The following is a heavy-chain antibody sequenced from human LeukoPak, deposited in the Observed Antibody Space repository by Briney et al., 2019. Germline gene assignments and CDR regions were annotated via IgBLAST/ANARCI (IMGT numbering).Heavy chain of an antibody. V-gene: IGHV1-69*11. CDR3: VTGSAYRDAFDI. CDR1: GGTFSTYA. D-gene: IGHD3-10*01. CDR2: IIPILSQE. Sequence: GSSVKVSCKAFGGTFSTYAIHWVRQAPGQGLEWMGRIIPILSQENYALKYQGRVSITADESTSTAYMDLSSLRSEDTAVYYCVTGSAYRDAFDIWGQGTMVIVSS. J-gene: IGHJ3*02.